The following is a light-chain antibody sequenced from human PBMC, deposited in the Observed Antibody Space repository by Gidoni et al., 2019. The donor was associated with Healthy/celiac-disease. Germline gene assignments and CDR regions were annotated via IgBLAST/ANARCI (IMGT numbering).Light chain of an antibody. J-gene: IGKJ1*01. V-gene: IGKV4-1*01. CDR3: QQYYSTPRT. Sequence: DIVMTQSPDSLAVSPGERATIHCKSSQSVLYSSNNKNYLAWYQQKPGQPPKLLIYGASTRESGVPDRFSGSGSGTEFTLTISSLQAEDVAVYYCQQYYSTPRTFGQGTKVEIK. CDR2: GAS. CDR1: QSVLYSSNNKNY.